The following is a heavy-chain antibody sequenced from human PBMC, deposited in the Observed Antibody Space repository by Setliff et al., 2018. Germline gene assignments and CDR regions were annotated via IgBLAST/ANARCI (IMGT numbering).Heavy chain of an antibody. CDR2: IYIGGSA. Sequence: SETLSLTCTVSGGSISSYYWSWIRQPAGKGLEWIGHIYIGGSANYNPSLKSRVTMSIDTSKNQFSLKLSSVTAADTAVYYCARDPVTTTSRRVIDYWGQGTPVTVSS. CDR1: GGSISSYY. J-gene: IGHJ4*02. CDR3: ARDPVTTTSRRVIDY. D-gene: IGHD4-17*01. V-gene: IGHV4-4*07.